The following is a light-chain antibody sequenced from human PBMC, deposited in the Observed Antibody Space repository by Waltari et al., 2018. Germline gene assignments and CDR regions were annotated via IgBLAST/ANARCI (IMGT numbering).Light chain of an antibody. Sequence: EIMLTQSPGTLSLSPGERATLSCRASQSISKYLAWYQQKPGQAPRPLIHDASVRATGIPNRFSGSGSGTDCSLTISRLEPEDFAVYYCQKYGTLPATFGQGTKVEIK. V-gene: IGKV3-20*01. CDR2: DAS. CDR1: QSISKY. J-gene: IGKJ1*01. CDR3: QKYGTLPAT.